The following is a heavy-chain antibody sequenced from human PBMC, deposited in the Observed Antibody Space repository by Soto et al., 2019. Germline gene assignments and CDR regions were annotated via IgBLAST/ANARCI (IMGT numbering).Heavy chain of an antibody. CDR2: IWADGSSQ. J-gene: IGHJ4*02. D-gene: IGHD2-15*01. Sequence: QVQLVESGGGVVQPGRSLRLSCEASGFTFSSRGMHWVRQAPGKGLEWVALIWADGSSQYYVDSVKGRFTISRDNSRNTRDLQMNSLRAEDTAVYYCATDLGMPSGGRWYSTCFEDWGQGTLVTVSP. V-gene: IGHV3-33*01. CDR3: ATDLGMPSGGRWYSTCFED. CDR1: GFTFSSRG.